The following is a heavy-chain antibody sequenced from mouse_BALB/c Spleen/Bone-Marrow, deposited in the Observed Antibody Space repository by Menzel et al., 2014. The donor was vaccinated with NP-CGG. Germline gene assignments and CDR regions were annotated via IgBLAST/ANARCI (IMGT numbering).Heavy chain of an antibody. D-gene: IGHD2-4*01. J-gene: IGHJ4*01. CDR3: ARDSFLITRALDY. Sequence: VQGVESGPGLVAPSQSLSITCTASGFSLTGYGVSWVRQPPGKGLEWLGMIWGDGSTDHNSALKSRLSITKDNSKSRVFLKMSSLQTDDTAGYYCARDSFLITRALDYWGQGTSVTVSS. V-gene: IGHV2-6-7*01. CDR2: IWGDGST. CDR1: GFSLTGYG.